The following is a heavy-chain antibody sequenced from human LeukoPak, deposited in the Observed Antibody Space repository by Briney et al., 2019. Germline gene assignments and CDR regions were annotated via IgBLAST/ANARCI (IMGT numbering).Heavy chain of an antibody. V-gene: IGHV4-34*01. J-gene: IGHJ4*02. Sequence: SETLSLTCAVYGGSFSGYYWSWIRQPPGKGLEWIGEINHSGSTNYNPSLKGRVTISVDTSKNQFSLKLSSVTAADTAVYYCARGTSSGYDSTPFDYWGQGTLVTVSS. CDR1: GGSFSGYY. CDR3: ARGTSSGYDSTPFDY. D-gene: IGHD5-12*01. CDR2: INHSGST.